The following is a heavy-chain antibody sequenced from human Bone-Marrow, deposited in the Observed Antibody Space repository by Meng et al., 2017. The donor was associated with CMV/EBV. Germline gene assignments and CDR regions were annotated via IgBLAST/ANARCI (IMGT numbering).Heavy chain of an antibody. CDR1: GGTFSSYT. CDR2: IIPILGIA. CDR3: AIWSYGDNNWFDP. Sequence: SVKVSCKASGGTFSSYTISWVRQAPGQGLEWMGRIIPILGIANYAQKFQGRVTITADKSTSTAYMELSSLRSEDTAVYYCAIWSYGDNNWFDPWGQGTLVTVS. J-gene: IGHJ5*02. D-gene: IGHD4-17*01. V-gene: IGHV1-69*02.